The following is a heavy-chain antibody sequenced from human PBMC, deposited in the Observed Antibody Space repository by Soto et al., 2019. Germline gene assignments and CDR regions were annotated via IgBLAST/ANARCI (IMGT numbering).Heavy chain of an antibody. Sequence: SETISLTCTVSGGSISSISYHWGWLCQTPGKGLEWIGSIYYSGSTYYNPPLKSRVTISVDTSKNQFSLKLSSVTAADTAVYYCAGLGSGSSYYYYYGMDVWGQGTTVS. V-gene: IGHV4-39*01. J-gene: IGHJ6*02. CDR2: IYYSGST. D-gene: IGHD3-10*01. CDR3: AGLGSGSSYYYYYGMDV. CDR1: GGSISSISYH.